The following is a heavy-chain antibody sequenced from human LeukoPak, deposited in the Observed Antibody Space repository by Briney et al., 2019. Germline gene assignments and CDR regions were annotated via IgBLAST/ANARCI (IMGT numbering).Heavy chain of an antibody. CDR1: GGSISSGSYY. V-gene: IGHV4-61*02. CDR3: ARANMVRGVGSFFDRNWFDP. D-gene: IGHD3-10*01. Sequence: SETLSLTCTVSGGSISSGSYYWSWIRQPAGKGLEWIGRIYTSGSTNYNPSLKSRVTISVDTSKNQFSLKLSSVTAADTAVYYCARANMVRGVGSFFDRNWFDPWGQGTLVTVSS. CDR2: IYTSGST. J-gene: IGHJ5*02.